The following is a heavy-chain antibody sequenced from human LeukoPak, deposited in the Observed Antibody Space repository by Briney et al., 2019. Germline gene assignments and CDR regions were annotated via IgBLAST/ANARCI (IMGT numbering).Heavy chain of an antibody. Sequence: SETLSLTCAVYGGSFSGYYWSWTRQPPGKGLEWIGEINHSGSTNYNPSLKSRVTISVDTSKNQFSLKLSSVTAADTAVYYCARIGSGITMVRGADWGQGTLVTVSS. D-gene: IGHD3-10*01. CDR3: ARIGSGITMVRGAD. CDR2: INHSGST. V-gene: IGHV4-34*01. CDR1: GGSFSGYY. J-gene: IGHJ1*01.